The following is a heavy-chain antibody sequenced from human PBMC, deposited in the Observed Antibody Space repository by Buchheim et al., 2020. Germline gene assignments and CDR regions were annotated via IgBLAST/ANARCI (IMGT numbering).Heavy chain of an antibody. CDR1: GFTFSSYG. V-gene: IGHV3-23*04. D-gene: IGHD5-18*01. J-gene: IGHJ4*02. CDR3: AKVDSYGPLYFDY. Sequence: VQLVESGGGVVQPGRSLRLSCAASGFTFSSYGMHWVRQAPGKGLEWVSLLSGGGGSTYYADSVKGRFTISRDNSKNPLSLQMNSLRADDTAVYYCAKVDSYGPLYFDYWGQGTL. CDR2: LSGGGGST.